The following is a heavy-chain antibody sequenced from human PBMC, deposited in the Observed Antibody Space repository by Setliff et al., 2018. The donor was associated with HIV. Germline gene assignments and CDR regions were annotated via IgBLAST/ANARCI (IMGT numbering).Heavy chain of an antibody. CDR2: ISDSGDNT. D-gene: IGHD6-19*01. V-gene: IGHV3-64*02. J-gene: IGHJ4*02. CDR3: ARGKPAVSGSLFDN. Sequence: GESLKISCAASGFTFSSFAMYWVRQAPGKGLEYVSAISDSGDNTYFADFVQGRFSISRDNSKNTLYLQMGNLRPEDMAVYYCARGKPAVSGSLFDNWGQGTLVTVSS. CDR1: GFTFSSFA.